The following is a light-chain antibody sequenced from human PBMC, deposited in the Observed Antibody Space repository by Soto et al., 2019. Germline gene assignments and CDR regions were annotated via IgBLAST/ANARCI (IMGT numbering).Light chain of an antibody. J-gene: IGLJ2*01. V-gene: IGLV1-40*01. CDR3: QSYDSGLYVV. CDR1: SSNFGSSYD. Sequence: QSVLTQPPSVSWAPGQRVTISCTGSSSNFGSSYDVHWYRQLPGTAPKLLIYGNNNRPSGVPDRFSGSKSGTSASLAITGLQAEDEADYYCQSYDSGLYVVFGGGTKVTV. CDR2: GNN.